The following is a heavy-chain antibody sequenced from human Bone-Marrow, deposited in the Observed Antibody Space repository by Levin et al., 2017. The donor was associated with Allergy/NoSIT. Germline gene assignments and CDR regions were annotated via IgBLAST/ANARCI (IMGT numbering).Heavy chain of an antibody. D-gene: IGHD3-10*01. CDR3: ARQGRRVRGVITFFDY. V-gene: IGHV4-39*01. CDR2: IYYSGST. Sequence: SETLSLTCTVSGGSISSSSYYWGWIRQPPGKGLEWIGSIYYSGSTYYNPSLKSRVTISVDTSKNQFSLKLSSVTAADTAVYYCARQGRRVRGVITFFDYWGQGTLVTVSS. CDR1: GGSISSSSYY. J-gene: IGHJ4*02.